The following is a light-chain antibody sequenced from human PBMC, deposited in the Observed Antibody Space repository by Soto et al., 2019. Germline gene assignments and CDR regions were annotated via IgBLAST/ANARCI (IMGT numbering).Light chain of an antibody. CDR2: DSS. Sequence: ENVLTQFPGTLSLSLGQRATLSCRASQSVSSFFIAWYQQKPGQAPRLLIFDSSKRATGVPDRFSGSGSGTEFTLTISRLQPEDFALYYCQQFETSPWTFGQGTKIEIK. CDR3: QQFETSPWT. J-gene: IGKJ1*01. V-gene: IGKV3-20*01. CDR1: QSVSSFF.